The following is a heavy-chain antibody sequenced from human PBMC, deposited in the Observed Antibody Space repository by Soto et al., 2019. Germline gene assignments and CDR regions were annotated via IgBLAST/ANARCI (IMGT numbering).Heavy chain of an antibody. Sequence: SETLTLTCTVSGGSISSYYWSWIRQPPGKGLEWIGYIYYSGSTNYNPSLKSRVTISVDTSKNQFSLKLSSVTAADTAVYYCARWLRPYYFDYWGQGTLVTVSS. CDR3: ARWLRPYYFDY. CDR2: IYYSGST. D-gene: IGHD5-12*01. CDR1: GGSISSYY. J-gene: IGHJ4*02. V-gene: IGHV4-59*01.